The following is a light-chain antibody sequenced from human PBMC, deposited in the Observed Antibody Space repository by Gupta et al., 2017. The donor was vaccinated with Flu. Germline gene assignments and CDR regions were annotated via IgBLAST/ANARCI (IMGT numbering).Light chain of an antibody. Sequence: QSAPTQPASVSGSPGQSITISCTGTSSDVGAYNYVSWFQHHPGKAPKLIIYEVTNRPSGVSNRFSGSKSGNSASLTISGRQAEDEADYYCSSLTSRNIYVFGTGTKVTVL. CDR3: SSLTSRNIYV. CDR2: EVT. J-gene: IGLJ1*01. CDR1: SSDVGAYNY. V-gene: IGLV2-14*01.